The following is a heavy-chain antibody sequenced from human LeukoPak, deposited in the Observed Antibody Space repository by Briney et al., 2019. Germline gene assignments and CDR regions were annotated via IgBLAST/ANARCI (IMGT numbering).Heavy chain of an antibody. CDR1: GFIFSNAW. CDR2: ISAGGAGT. V-gene: IGHV3-23*01. Sequence: GGSLRLSCAASGFIFSNAWMSWVRQAPGKGLDWVSTISAGGAGTYYADSVKGRFTISRDNSKNTLYLQMNSLRAEDTALYYCVKGYSSGWTREYYGMDVWGQGTTVTVSS. D-gene: IGHD6-19*01. CDR3: VKGYSSGWTREYYGMDV. J-gene: IGHJ6*02.